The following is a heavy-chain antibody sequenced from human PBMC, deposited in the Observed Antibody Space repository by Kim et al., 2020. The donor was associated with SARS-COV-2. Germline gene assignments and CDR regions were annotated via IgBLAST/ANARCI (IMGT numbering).Heavy chain of an antibody. Sequence: SQKYQGRVTLTRNTSASTAYMELSSLRSEDTAVYYCARSGGSGWYGWFDPWGQGTLVTVSS. D-gene: IGHD6-19*01. J-gene: IGHJ5*02. V-gene: IGHV1-3*01. CDR3: ARSGGSGWYGWFDP.